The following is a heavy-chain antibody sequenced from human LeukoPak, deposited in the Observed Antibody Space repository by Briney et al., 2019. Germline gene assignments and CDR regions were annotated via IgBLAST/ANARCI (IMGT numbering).Heavy chain of an antibody. Sequence: PGGSLRLSCAASGFTFDDYAMHWVRHAPGKGLEWVSLISWDGRSTYYADSVKGRFTISRDNSKDSLYLHMNSLRAEDAALYYCTKDTGNYDGFDYWGQGTLVTVSS. J-gene: IGHJ4*02. CDR1: GFTFDDYA. CDR2: ISWDGRST. D-gene: IGHD4-11*01. V-gene: IGHV3-43D*03. CDR3: TKDTGNYDGFDY.